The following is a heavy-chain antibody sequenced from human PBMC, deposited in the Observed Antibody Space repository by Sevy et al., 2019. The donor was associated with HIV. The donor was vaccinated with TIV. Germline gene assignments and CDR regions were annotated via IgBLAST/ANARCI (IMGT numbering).Heavy chain of an antibody. CDR3: ARDPVLKVTSYYYYYMDV. Sequence: GGSLRLSCAASGFTFSSYSMNWVRQAPGKGLEWVSYISSSSSTIYYADSVKGRFTISRDNAKNSLYLQMNSLRDEDTAVYYCARDPVLKVTSYYYYYMDVWGKGTTVTVSS. J-gene: IGHJ6*03. CDR1: GFTFSSYS. D-gene: IGHD4-4*01. V-gene: IGHV3-48*02. CDR2: ISSSSSTI.